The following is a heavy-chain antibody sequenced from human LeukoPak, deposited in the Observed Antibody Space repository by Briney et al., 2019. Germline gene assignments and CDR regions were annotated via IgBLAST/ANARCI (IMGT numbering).Heavy chain of an antibody. CDR2: INPNSGGT. Sequence: ASVKVSCKASGYTFTGYYMHWVRQAPGQGLEWMGWINPNSGGTNYAQKFQGRVTMTRDTSISTAYMELSRLRSDDTAAYYCARDLLAVAGEWMIDYWGQGTLVTVSS. D-gene: IGHD6-19*01. CDR1: GYTFTGYY. V-gene: IGHV1-2*02. J-gene: IGHJ4*02. CDR3: ARDLLAVAGEWMIDY.